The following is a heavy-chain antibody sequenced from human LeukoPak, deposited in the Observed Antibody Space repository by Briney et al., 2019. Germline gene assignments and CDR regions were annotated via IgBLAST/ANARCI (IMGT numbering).Heavy chain of an antibody. CDR3: ARGVGDSSSWYRFEYFQH. CDR1: GFTFDDYA. J-gene: IGHJ1*01. D-gene: IGHD6-13*01. Sequence: PGRSLRLSCAASGFTFDDYAMHWVRQAPGKGLEWVSSISSSSSYIYYADSVKGRFTISRDNAKNSLYLQMNSLRAEDTAVYYCARGVGDSSSWYRFEYFQHWGQGTLVTVSS. V-gene: IGHV3-21*04. CDR2: ISSSSSYI.